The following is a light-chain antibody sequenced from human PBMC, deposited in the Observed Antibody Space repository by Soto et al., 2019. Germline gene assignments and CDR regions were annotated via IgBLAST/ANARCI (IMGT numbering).Light chain of an antibody. V-gene: IGKV3-15*01. Sequence: EILMTQSPATLRVSPGDTVTLSCRASQDVSNQVAWYQQKPGQAPRLLIFGVSDRPTGVPDRFSGEGSATDFTLTIHSLQPDDSAXYXCXQYLYWPPQPTFGRGTQLEI. CDR1: QDVSNQ. J-gene: IGKJ2*01. CDR3: XQYLYWPPQPT. CDR2: GVS.